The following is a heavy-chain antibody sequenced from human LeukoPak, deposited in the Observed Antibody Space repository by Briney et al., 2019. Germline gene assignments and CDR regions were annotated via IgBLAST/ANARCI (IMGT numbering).Heavy chain of an antibody. D-gene: IGHD4-23*01. CDR3: AREGGGNSPINYYYYYMDV. J-gene: IGHJ6*03. CDR1: GGTFSSYA. V-gene: IGHV1-69*13. Sequence: GASVKVSCKASGGTFSSYAISWVRQAPGQGLEWMGGIIPIFGTANYAQKFQGRVTITADESTSTAYMELSSLRSEDTAVYYCAREGGGNSPINYYYYYMDVWGKGTTVTVSS. CDR2: IIPIFGTA.